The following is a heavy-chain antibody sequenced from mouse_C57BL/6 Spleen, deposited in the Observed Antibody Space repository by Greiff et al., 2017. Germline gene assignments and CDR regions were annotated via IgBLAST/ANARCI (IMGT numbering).Heavy chain of an antibody. CDR1: GYTFTSYW. Sequence: QVQLQQSGAELVRPGSSVKLSCKASGYTFTSYWMDWVKQRPGQGLEWIGNIYPSDSETNYHQKFKDKATLTADKSSSTAYLQLSSLTSEDSAVYYCARGGYDSSPWFAYWGQGTLVTVSA. D-gene: IGHD1-1*01. CDR3: ARGGYDSSPWFAY. V-gene: IGHV1-61*01. J-gene: IGHJ3*01. CDR2: IYPSDSET.